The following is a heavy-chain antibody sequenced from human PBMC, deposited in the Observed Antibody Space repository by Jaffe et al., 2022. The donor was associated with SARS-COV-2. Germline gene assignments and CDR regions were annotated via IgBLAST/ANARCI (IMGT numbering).Heavy chain of an antibody. V-gene: IGHV3-30*18. J-gene: IGHJ4*02. Sequence: QVQLVESGGGVVQPGRSLRLSCAASGFTLSSYGMHWVRQAPGKGLEWVALISYDGSETYYADSLKGRFTISRDISKNTLFLQMNSLRAEDTAVYYCAKDHYGDHSAALDYWGQGTLVTVAS. CDR3: AKDHYGDHSAALDY. CDR1: GFTLSSYG. D-gene: IGHD4-17*01. CDR2: ISYDGSET.